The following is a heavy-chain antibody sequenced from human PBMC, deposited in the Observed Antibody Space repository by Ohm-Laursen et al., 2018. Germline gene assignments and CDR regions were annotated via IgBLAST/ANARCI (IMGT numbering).Heavy chain of an antibody. CDR3: AKGRYGYNGY. CDR1: SGSISSYY. V-gene: IGHV4-59*08. Sequence: SETLSLTCTASSGSISSYYWTWIRQPPGKGLEWIGFIYYNGWTNYNPSLKSRLTISVDTSKNQFYLKLSSVTAADTAVYYCAKGRYGYNGYWGQGTLVTVSS. CDR2: IYYNGWT. D-gene: IGHD5-24*01. J-gene: IGHJ4*02.